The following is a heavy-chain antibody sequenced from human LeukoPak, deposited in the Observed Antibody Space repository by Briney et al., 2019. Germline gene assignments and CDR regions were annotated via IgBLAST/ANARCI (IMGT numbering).Heavy chain of an antibody. V-gene: IGHV4-39*01. CDR3: AVRRRYSSGYFDY. Sequence: PSETLSLTCTVSGGSISSSSYYWGWIRQPPGKGLEWIGSIYYSGSTYYNPSLKSRVTISVDTSKNQFSLKLSSVTAADTAVYYCAVRRRYSSGYFDYWGQGTLVTVSS. J-gene: IGHJ4*02. D-gene: IGHD6-19*01. CDR1: GGSISSSSYY. CDR2: IYYSGST.